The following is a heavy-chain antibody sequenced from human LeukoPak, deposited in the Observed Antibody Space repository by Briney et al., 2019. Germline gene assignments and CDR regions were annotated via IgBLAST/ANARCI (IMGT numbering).Heavy chain of an antibody. D-gene: IGHD5-24*01. Sequence: GESLKISCETSGYRFISHWISRVRQMPGEGLEWMGIIFPADSDTKYSPSFQGQVTISADKSISTAYLQWSSLKASDTAMYYCTSSNGDVYSYWGQGTLVTVSS. CDR1: GYRFISHW. V-gene: IGHV5-51*01. CDR3: TSSNGDVYSY. J-gene: IGHJ4*02. CDR2: IFPADSDT.